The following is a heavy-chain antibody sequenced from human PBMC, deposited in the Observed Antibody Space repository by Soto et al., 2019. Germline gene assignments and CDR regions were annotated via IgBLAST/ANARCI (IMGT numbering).Heavy chain of an antibody. CDR2: IIPIFGTA. V-gene: IGHV1-69*01. CDR1: RVAFSKFI. CDR3: AKVRYSSPIGYYYGMDV. D-gene: IGHD6-19*01. Sequence: QAQLEQSGGEVKKPGSSVKVSCKASRVAFSKFIVTWVRQAPGLGLEWVGGIIPIFGTANYAQKFQGRVTITAYESTSTSYMEVNNLRSEYTAVYYCAKVRYSSPIGYYYGMDVWGQGTTVTVSS. J-gene: IGHJ6*02.